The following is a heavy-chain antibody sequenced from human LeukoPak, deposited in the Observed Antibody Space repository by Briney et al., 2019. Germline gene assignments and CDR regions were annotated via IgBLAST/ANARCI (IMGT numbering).Heavy chain of an antibody. Sequence: GGSLRLSCAASGFTFSSYAMSWVRQAPGKGLEWVSGISGSGDTTYDADSVRGRFTISRDNSKNTLYLQINSLRAEDTAVYYCAKRGGYSYGFDYWGQGTLVTVSS. V-gene: IGHV3-23*01. CDR2: ISGSGDTT. CDR1: GFTFSSYA. D-gene: IGHD5-18*01. CDR3: AKRGGYSYGFDY. J-gene: IGHJ4*02.